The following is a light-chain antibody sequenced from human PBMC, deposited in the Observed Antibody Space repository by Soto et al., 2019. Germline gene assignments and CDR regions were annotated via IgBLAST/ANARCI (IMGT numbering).Light chain of an antibody. CDR2: DAS. Sequence: EIVLTQFPATLSMSPGERATLSCRASQSVRSYLIWYQQKPGQPPRLLIYDASNRATGIPARFSGSGSGTDFTLTINSLEPEDFAVDYCQHRSAWPITFGGGTKVEIK. J-gene: IGKJ4*01. CDR1: QSVRSY. CDR3: QHRSAWPIT. V-gene: IGKV3-11*01.